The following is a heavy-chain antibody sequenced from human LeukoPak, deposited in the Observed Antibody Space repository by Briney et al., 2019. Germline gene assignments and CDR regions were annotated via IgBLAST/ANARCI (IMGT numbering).Heavy chain of an antibody. Sequence: GGSLRLSCAASGFTFSSDAMSWVRQAPGKGLEWVSAISGSGGSTYYADSVTGRFTISRDNSKNTLYLQMNSLRAEDTAVYYCAKDGGWYYFDYWGQGTLVTVSS. J-gene: IGHJ4*02. V-gene: IGHV3-23*01. D-gene: IGHD6-19*01. CDR2: ISGSGGST. CDR3: AKDGGWYYFDY. CDR1: GFTFSSDA.